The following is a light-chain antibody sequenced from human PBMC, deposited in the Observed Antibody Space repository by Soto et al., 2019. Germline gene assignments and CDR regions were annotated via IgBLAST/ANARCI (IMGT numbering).Light chain of an antibody. V-gene: IGLV3-21*04. CDR2: SDS. CDR1: NIGSKS. CDR3: QVWDNTRDHVV. Sequence: SSVLTQPPSVSVAPGQTVRITCGGNNIGSKSVHWYQQKPGQAPVLVISSDSDRPSAIPERFSGSNSGNTATLTISRVEAGDEADYYCQVWDNTRDHVVFGGGTKVTVL. J-gene: IGLJ3*02.